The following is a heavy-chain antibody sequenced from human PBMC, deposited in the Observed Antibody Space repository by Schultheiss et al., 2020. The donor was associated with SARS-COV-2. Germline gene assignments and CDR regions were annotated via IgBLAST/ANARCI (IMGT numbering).Heavy chain of an antibody. Sequence: ASVKVSCKASGYTFTSYGISWVRQAPGQGLEWMGIINPSGGSTSYAQKFQGRVTITADESTSTAYMELRSLTSDDTAVYYCARATKWNYAMDVWGQGTTVTVSS. CDR2: INPSGGST. D-gene: IGHD1-26*01. CDR1: GYTFTSYG. CDR3: ARATKWNYAMDV. J-gene: IGHJ6*02. V-gene: IGHV1-18*01.